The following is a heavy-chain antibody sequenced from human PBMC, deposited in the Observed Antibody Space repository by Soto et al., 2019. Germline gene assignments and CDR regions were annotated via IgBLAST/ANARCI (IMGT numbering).Heavy chain of an antibody. D-gene: IGHD4-17*01. V-gene: IGHV5-10-1*01. J-gene: IGHJ4*02. Sequence: GESMKISRKGSGYSFTSYCISWVRQMPGKGLEWMGRIDPSDSYTNYSPSFQGHVTISADKSISTAYLQWSSLKASDTAMYYWSRRPGYGSICLDYVGQGPLVSVPQ. CDR2: IDPSDSYT. CDR3: SRRPGYGSICLDY. CDR1: GYSFTSYC.